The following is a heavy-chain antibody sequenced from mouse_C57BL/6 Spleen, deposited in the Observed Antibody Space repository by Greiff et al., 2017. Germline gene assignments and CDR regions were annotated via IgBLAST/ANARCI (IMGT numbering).Heavy chain of an antibody. V-gene: IGHV1-4*01. D-gene: IGHD4-1*01. CDR3: ARSWDDYAMDY. J-gene: IGHJ4*01. CDR1: GYTFTSYT. Sequence: QVQLKESGAELARPGASVKMSCKASGYTFTSYTMHWVKQRPGQGLEWIGYINPSSGYTKYNQKFKDKATLTADKSSSTAYMQLSSLTSEDSAVYYCARSWDDYAMDYWGQGTSVTVSS. CDR2: INPSSGYT.